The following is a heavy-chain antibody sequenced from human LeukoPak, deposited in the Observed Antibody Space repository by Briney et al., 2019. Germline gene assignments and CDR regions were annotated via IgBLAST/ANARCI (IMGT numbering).Heavy chain of an antibody. CDR2: INNDRSST. J-gene: IGHJ6*03. Sequence: QPGESLTLSCAASEFTFSSYWMHWFRQAPGKGLLWVSRINNDRSSTSYADSVKGRFTISRDTSKNTLYLQMSSLRAEDTAVYYCAREDGSGSIYYYYYYYMDVWGKGTTVTVSS. CDR3: AREDGSGSIYYYYYYYMDV. V-gene: IGHV3-74*01. CDR1: EFTFSSYW. D-gene: IGHD3-10*01.